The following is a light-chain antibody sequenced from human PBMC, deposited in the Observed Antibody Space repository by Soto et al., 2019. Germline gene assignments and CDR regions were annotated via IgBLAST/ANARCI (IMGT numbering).Light chain of an antibody. Sequence: QSVLTRPPSVSAAPGQKVTISCSGSSSNIANNYVSWFQQLPGTAPKLLIYDNNQRLSGIPDRFSGSKSGTSATLAITGLQTGDEADYYCGTWDSSLSAYVFGTGTTVTVL. CDR2: DNN. CDR3: GTWDSSLSAYV. CDR1: SSNIANNY. J-gene: IGLJ1*01. V-gene: IGLV1-51*01.